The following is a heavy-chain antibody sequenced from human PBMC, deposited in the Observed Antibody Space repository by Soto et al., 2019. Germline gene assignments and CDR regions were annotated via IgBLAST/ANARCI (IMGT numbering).Heavy chain of an antibody. D-gene: IGHD3-22*01. CDR1: GFTFTDYY. V-gene: IGHV1-2*02. Sequence: QVPLVQSGADLKKPGASVKVSCKASGFTFTDYYIHWVRQAPGQGLEWVGWINLNGGGTNYAQKLQDRVTVTRDTSISTAYMELSSLRSDDTAVYYCARGGGSGYYYEWGQGTLVTVSS. CDR3: ARGGGSGYYYE. CDR2: INLNGGGT. J-gene: IGHJ4*02.